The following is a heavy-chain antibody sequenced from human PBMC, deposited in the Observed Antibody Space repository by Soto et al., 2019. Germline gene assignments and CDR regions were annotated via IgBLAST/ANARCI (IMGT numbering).Heavy chain of an antibody. CDR3: ARDPGYSYGNT. D-gene: IGHD5-18*01. J-gene: IGHJ5*02. Sequence: ASVKVSCKASGGTFSTYALSWVRLAPGRGLEWMGGIIPIFGTSNSAQTFQGRVAISADESTSTAFMELSSLRSEDTAVYYCARDPGYSYGNTWGQGTLVTVSS. V-gene: IGHV1-69*13. CDR2: IIPIFGTS. CDR1: GGTFSTYA.